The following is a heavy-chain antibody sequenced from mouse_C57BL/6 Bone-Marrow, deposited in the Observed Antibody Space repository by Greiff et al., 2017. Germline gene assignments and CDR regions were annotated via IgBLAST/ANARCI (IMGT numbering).Heavy chain of an antibody. Sequence: EVKVVESGTVLARPGASVKMSCKTSGYTFNSYWMHWVKQRPGQGLAWIGAIYPGNSDTRYNQKFKGKAKLTAVTSASTAYMELSSLTNEDSAVYYCTINYEREMDYWGQGTSVTVSS. CDR1: GYTFNSYW. CDR3: TINYEREMDY. D-gene: IGHD2-1*01. J-gene: IGHJ4*01. CDR2: IYPGNSDT. V-gene: IGHV1-5*01.